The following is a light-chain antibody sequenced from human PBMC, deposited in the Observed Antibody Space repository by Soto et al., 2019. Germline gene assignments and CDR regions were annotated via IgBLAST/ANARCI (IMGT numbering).Light chain of an antibody. V-gene: IGKV3-15*01. J-gene: IGKJ4*01. CDR2: GAS. CDR1: HSVSSR. CDR3: QHYTNWPLT. Sequence: EIVMTQFPATLSVSPGERATLSCRASHSVSSRLAWYQQKPGQAPRLLIYGASTRATGLPARFSGSGSGTEFTLTISSLQSEDSAVYYCQHYTNWPLTFGGGTKV.